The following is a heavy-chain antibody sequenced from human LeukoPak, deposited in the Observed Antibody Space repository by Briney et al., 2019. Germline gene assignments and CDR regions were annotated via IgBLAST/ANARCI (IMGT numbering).Heavy chain of an antibody. CDR2: IKQDGSEK. V-gene: IGHV3-7*01. J-gene: IGHJ6*02. D-gene: IGHD3-10*01. CDR1: GFTFSSYW. Sequence: PGGSLRLSCAASGFTFSSYWMSWVRQAPGKGLEWVANIKQDGSEKYYVDSVKGRFTISRDNAKNSLYLQMNSLRAEDTAVYYCARDPKMVRGVIYYYYYGMDVWGQGTTVTVSS. CDR3: ARDPKMVRGVIYYYYYGMDV.